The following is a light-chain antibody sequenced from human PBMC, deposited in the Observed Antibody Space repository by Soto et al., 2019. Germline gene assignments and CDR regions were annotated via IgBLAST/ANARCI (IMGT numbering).Light chain of an antibody. V-gene: IGLV2-14*03. CDR3: SSYTRSSTLV. CDR2: DVS. CDR1: SRDVGGYNY. Sequence: QSALTQPASVSGSPGQSITISCTGTSRDVGGYNYVSWYQQHPGKAPKLMIYDVSNRPSGVSNRFSGSKSGSTASLTISGLQAEDEADYYCSSYTRSSTLVFGGGTQLTVL. J-gene: IGLJ2*01.